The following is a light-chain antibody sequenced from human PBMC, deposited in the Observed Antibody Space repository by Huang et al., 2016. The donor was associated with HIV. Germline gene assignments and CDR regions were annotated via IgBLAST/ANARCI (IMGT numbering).Light chain of an antibody. CDR1: QSLVYGDGNIY. CDR2: KLS. J-gene: IGKJ1*01. Sequence: DVLLTQSPLSLPVTLGQPAFLTCKSNQSLVYGDGNIYLNWFHQRPGQSPRRLIYKLSNSDSGVADRFSACGSGTDFTLWISEVEAEDVGDYYCMQASHGAATFGQGTRVDIK. CDR3: MQASHGAAT. V-gene: IGKV2-30*01.